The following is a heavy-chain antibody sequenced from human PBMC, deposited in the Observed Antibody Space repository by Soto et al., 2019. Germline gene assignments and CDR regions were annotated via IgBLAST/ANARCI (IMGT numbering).Heavy chain of an antibody. CDR2: IWYDGSNK. CDR3: ARRGGGSYEDY. D-gene: IGHD1-26*01. V-gene: IGHV3-33*01. Sequence: QVQLVESGGGVVQPGRSLRLSCAASGLTFSSYGMHWVRQAPGKGLEWVALIWYDGSNKYYADSVKGRFTISRDNSKNTLYLQMNSLRAEDTAVYYCARRGGGSYEDYWGQGTLVTVSS. J-gene: IGHJ4*02. CDR1: GLTFSSYG.